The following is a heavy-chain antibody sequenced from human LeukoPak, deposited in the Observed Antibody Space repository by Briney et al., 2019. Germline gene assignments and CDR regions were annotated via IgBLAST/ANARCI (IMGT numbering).Heavy chain of an antibody. CDR1: GGSVSSYY. CDR2: IYNSGST. Sequence: SETLSLTCTVSGGSVSSYYRSWIRQPAGKGLEWIGRIYNSGSTNYNPSLKSRVTMSVDSSKNQFSLKLSSVTAADTAVYYCARSANFYYMDVWGKGTTVTVSS. CDR3: ARSANFYYMDV. J-gene: IGHJ6*03. V-gene: IGHV4-4*07.